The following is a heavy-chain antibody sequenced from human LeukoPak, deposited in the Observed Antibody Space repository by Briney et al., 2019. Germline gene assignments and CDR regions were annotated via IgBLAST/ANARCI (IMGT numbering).Heavy chain of an antibody. CDR2: IKEDGSAE. Sequence: GGSLRLSCAASGFRFGSYWMTWVRQAPGKGLEWVAHIKEDGSAENYVDSVKGRFSISRDNAKNTLYLQMNSLRAEDTGVYYCAKDHYWSIDYWGRGTLVTVSS. D-gene: IGHD3-3*01. CDR3: AKDHYWSIDY. CDR1: GFRFGSYW. V-gene: IGHV3-7*01. J-gene: IGHJ4*02.